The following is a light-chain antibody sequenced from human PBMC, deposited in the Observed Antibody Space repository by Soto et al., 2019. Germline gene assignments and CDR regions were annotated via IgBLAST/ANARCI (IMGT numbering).Light chain of an antibody. J-gene: IGLJ1*01. Sequence: QSVLTQPASVSGSPGQSISFSCAGSNSDVGSSAYASWYRQHPGKAPQLIIYEVNKRPSGVSNRFSGTKSGNTASLTISGLQPDDEADYYCCFFTGTASQYVFGPGTRSPS. CDR2: EVN. CDR3: CFFTGTASQYV. CDR1: NSDVGSSAY. V-gene: IGLV2-14*01.